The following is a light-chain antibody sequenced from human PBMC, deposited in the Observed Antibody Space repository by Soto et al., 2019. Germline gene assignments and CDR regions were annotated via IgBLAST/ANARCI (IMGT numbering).Light chain of an antibody. CDR2: LGS. CDR3: MQALQTPRT. V-gene: IGKV2-28*01. CDR1: QSLLHSTGYNY. Sequence: DSVMTQSPLSLPVTPGEPASISCRSSQSLLHSTGYNYLDWYLQTPGQSPQLLIYLGSNRASGVTDRFSGSGSGTDFTLKISRVEAEDVGVYYCMQALQTPRTFGPGTKVDIK. J-gene: IGKJ3*01.